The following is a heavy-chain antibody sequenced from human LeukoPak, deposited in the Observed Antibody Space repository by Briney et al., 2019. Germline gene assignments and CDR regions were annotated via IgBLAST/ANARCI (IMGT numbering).Heavy chain of an antibody. V-gene: IGHV3-21*01. J-gene: IGHJ3*02. CDR1: GFTFSSYS. CDR2: ISSSSSYI. CDR3: ARVGLRNDAFDI. D-gene: IGHD4-17*01. Sequence: GGSLRLSCAASGFTFSSYSMNWVRQAPGKGLEWVSSISSSSSYIYYADSVKGRFTISRGNAKNSLYLQMNSLRAEDTAVYYCARVGLRNDAFDIWGQGTMVTVSS.